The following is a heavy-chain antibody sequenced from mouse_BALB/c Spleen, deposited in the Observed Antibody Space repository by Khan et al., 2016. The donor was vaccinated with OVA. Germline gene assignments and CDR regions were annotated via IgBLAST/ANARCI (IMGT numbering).Heavy chain of an antibody. D-gene: IGHD1-3*01. J-gene: IGHJ3*01. CDR2: IYPGNSDT. V-gene: IGHV1-5*01. Sequence: EVQLQESGTVLARPGASVKMSCKASGYSFTSYLIHWVKQRPGQGLEWIGDIYPGNSDTTYNQKFKDQAKLTAGISANTAYMELSSLTNEDSAVYYCARGGYSSFAYWGQGTLVTVSA. CDR1: GYSFTSYL. CDR3: ARGGYSSFAY.